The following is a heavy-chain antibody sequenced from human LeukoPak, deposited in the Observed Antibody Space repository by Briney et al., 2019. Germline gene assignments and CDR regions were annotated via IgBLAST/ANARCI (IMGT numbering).Heavy chain of an antibody. CDR2: IAYDGSRA. D-gene: IGHD1-14*01. J-gene: IGHJ4*02. Sequence: PGGSLRLSCAGSGFTFGGYGMHWFRQTPGKGLEWVAVIAYDGSRAFYADSVKGRFAISRDNSKHTMSVQMDDLRAEDTAVYYCTRYNNDHFDYWGQGTLVTVSS. V-gene: IGHV3-33*01. CDR3: TRYNNDHFDY. CDR1: GFTFGGYG.